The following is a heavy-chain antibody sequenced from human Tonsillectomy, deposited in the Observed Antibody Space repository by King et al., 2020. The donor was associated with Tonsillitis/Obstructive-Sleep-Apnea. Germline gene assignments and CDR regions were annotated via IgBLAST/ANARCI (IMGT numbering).Heavy chain of an antibody. CDR3: ARDLPIVVIPAAIKGGFDY. D-gene: IGHD2-2*02. CDR1: GFTFSSYA. J-gene: IGHJ4*02. V-gene: IGHV3-30*04. Sequence: VQLVESGGGVVQPGRSLRLSCAASGFTFSSYAMHWVRQAPGKGLEWVAVISYDGRNEYYADSVKGRFTISRDNSKNTLYLQMNSLRAEDTAVYYCARDLPIVVIPAAIKGGFDYWGQGTLVTVSS. CDR2: ISYDGRNE.